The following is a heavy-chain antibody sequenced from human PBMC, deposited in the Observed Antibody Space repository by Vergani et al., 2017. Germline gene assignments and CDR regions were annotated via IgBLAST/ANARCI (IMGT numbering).Heavy chain of an antibody. D-gene: IGHD1-7*01. CDR3: ARASGPIAYCYYDGMDV. J-gene: IGHJ6*02. CDR1: GATFRSNT. Sequence: QVQLVQSGAEVKKPGSSVKVSCKASGATFRSNTISWVRQVPGQGLEWMGRIIPIFDTADYAQKFQGRVTITADESTSTAYMELSSLRSEDTAVYYCARASGPIAYCYYDGMDVWGQGTTVTVSS. CDR2: IIPIFDTA. V-gene: IGHV1-69*15.